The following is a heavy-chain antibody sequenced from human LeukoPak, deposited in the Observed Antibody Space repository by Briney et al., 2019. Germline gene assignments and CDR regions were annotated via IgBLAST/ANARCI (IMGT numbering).Heavy chain of an antibody. V-gene: IGHV3-74*01. CDR3: ARAGPMVSSGYYVY. CDR1: GFTFSNYW. J-gene: IGHJ4*02. D-gene: IGHD3-22*01. Sequence: QPGGSLRLSCAASGFTFSNYWMHWVRQAPGKGLVWVSRINSDGSSTSYADSVKGRFTISRDNAKNTLYLQLNSLRAEDTAVYYCARAGPMVSSGYYVYWGQGTLVTVSS. CDR2: INSDGSST.